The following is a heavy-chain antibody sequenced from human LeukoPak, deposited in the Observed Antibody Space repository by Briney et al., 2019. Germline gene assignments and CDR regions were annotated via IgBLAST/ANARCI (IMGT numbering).Heavy chain of an antibody. V-gene: IGHV4-39*07. CDR3: ARVRQQLEIYYFDY. Sequence: PSETLSLTCSVSDGSINTISDYWGWVRQPPGKGLEWIGSVYYTGSTYYNAPFKSRVTISIDTSKNQFSLSLSAVTAADTAVYYCARVRQQLEIYYFDYWGQGTLVTVSS. J-gene: IGHJ4*02. CDR2: VYYTGST. CDR1: DGSINTISDY. D-gene: IGHD6-13*01.